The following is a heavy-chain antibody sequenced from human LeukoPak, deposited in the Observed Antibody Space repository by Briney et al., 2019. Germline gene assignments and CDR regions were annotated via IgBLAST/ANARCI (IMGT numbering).Heavy chain of an antibody. V-gene: IGHV3-33*01. D-gene: IGHD2-15*01. CDR3: ARGIYCSGGSCSVDYYYYGMDV. CDR1: GFTSSSYG. CDR2: IWYDGSNK. Sequence: GRSLRLSCAASGFTSSSYGMHWVRQAPGKGLEWVAVIWYDGSNKYYADSVKGRFTISRDNSKNTLYLQMNSLRAEDTAVYYCARGIYCSGGSCSVDYYYYGMDVWGQGTTVTVSS. J-gene: IGHJ6*02.